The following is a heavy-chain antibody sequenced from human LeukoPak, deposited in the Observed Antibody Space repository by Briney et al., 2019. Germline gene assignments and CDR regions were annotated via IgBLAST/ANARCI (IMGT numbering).Heavy chain of an antibody. D-gene: IGHD5-18*01. CDR3: SRGPIQLWMHNGMDV. V-gene: IGHV3-49*04. Sequence: GGSLRLSCTISGFNLGDHAMSWVRQAPGKGLEGVGFIRSKAYRGTTEYAASVKGRFIISRDDSRGVVYLQMNGLKSEDTAVYFCSRGPIQLWMHNGMDVWGQGTTVTVSS. CDR2: IRSKAYRGTT. CDR1: GFNLGDHA. J-gene: IGHJ6*02.